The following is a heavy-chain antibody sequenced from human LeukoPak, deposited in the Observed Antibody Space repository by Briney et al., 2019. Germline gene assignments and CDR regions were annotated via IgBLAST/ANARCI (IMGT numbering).Heavy chain of an antibody. CDR3: ARIVGHTRSEF. V-gene: IGHV3-30*04. Sequence: GGSLRLSCAASGFSLSSYAMHWVRQAPGKGLEWVSFVSFDGRNKNYADPVRGRFTISRDDSKNTLYLQMSSLRNEDTAVYFCARIVGHTRSEFWGQGTLVTVSS. D-gene: IGHD1-26*01. CDR1: GFSLSSYA. J-gene: IGHJ4*02. CDR2: VSFDGRNK.